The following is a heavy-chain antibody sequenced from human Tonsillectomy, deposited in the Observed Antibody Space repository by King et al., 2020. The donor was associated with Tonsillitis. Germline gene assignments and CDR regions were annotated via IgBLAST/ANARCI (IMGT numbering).Heavy chain of an antibody. V-gene: IGHV3-48*03. Sequence: VQLVESGGGLVQPGGSLRLSCAASGFTFSSYEMNWVRQAPGKGLEWLSYISTNSSTIYYAYSVKGQFTISRDNAKNSLYLQMNSMRAEDTVVYYCARGSAARNYYGMDGWGQGTDVTVSS. D-gene: IGHD6-6*01. CDR2: ISTNSSTI. J-gene: IGHJ6*01. CDR1: GFTFSSYE. CDR3: ARGSAARNYYGMDG.